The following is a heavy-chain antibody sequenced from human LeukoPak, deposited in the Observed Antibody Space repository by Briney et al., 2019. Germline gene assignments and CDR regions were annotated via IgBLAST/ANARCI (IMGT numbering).Heavy chain of an antibody. CDR2: ISYDGSNK. V-gene: IGHV3-30*18. J-gene: IGHJ4*02. CDR1: GFTFSSYG. D-gene: IGHD1-26*01. Sequence: GGSLRLSCAASGFTFSSYGMHWVRQAPGKGLEWVAVISYDGSNKYYADSVKGRSTISRDNSKNTLYLQMNSLRAEDTAVYYCAKGPHSGSYLMVDYWGQGTLVTVSS. CDR3: AKGPHSGSYLMVDY.